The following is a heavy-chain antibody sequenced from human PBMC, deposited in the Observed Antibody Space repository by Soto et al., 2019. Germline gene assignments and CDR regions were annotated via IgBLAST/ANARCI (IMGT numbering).Heavy chain of an antibody. CDR3: TTLAAAAPLIDY. J-gene: IGHJ4*02. V-gene: IGHV3-73*01. Sequence: GGSLRFSCAASGFTFSGSAMHWVRQASGKGLEWVGRIRSKANSYATAYAASVKGRFTISRDDSKNTAYLQMNSLKTEDTAVYYCTTLAAAAPLIDYWGQGTLVTVSS. CDR2: IRSKANSYAT. D-gene: IGHD6-13*01. CDR1: GFTFSGSA.